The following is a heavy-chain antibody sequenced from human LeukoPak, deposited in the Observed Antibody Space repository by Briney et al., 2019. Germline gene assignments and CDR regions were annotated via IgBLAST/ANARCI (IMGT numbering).Heavy chain of an antibody. Sequence: PSETLSLTCGVDGGSFSGYDWTWVRQPPGKGLEWIGQINYGGDTNYNPSLKSRVTISVDTSKNQFSLKVTFVTAADTAVYYCARGLGWHVTPMGLFYMDVWGEGATVIVSS. D-gene: IGHD2-21*02. CDR1: GGSFSGYD. V-gene: IGHV4-34*01. CDR3: ARGLGWHVTPMGLFYMDV. CDR2: INYGGDT. J-gene: IGHJ6*03.